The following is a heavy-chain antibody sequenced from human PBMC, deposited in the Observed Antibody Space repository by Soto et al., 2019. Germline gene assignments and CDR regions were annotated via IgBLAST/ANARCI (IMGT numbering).Heavy chain of an antibody. J-gene: IGHJ4*02. CDR2: VFSNGRT. CDR1: GGSINNNY. CDR3: ARGGDNSPWYYSL. D-gene: IGHD3-10*01. V-gene: IGHV4-59*01. Sequence: QVQLHESGPGLVKPSETLSLTCTVSGGSINNNYWSWIRQPPGRGLEWIGYVFSNGRTNYNPSLESRVTILVDTSMNQLSLKLRSVPAADTAVYYCARGGDNSPWYYSLWGRGTLVAVSS.